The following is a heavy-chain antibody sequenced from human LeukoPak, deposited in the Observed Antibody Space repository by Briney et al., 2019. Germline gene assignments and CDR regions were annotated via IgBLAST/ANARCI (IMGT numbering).Heavy chain of an antibody. CDR2: ILYSGST. Sequence: PSETLSLTCTVSGDSISSSMFYWGWIRQSPGGGLEWIGNILYSGSTYYNPSLKSRVTISVDTSKNQFSLKLSSVTAADTAVYYCARMVFSLGYCSSTSCYSARRHFDPWGQGTLDTVSS. J-gene: IGHJ5*02. D-gene: IGHD2-2*02. CDR3: ARMVFSLGYCSSTSCYSARRHFDP. CDR1: GDSISSSMFY. V-gene: IGHV4-39*07.